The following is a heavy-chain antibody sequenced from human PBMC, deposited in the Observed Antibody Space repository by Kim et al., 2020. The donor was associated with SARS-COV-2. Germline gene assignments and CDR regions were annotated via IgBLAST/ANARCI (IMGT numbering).Heavy chain of an antibody. Sequence: GGSLRLSCTASGFTFSTYWMHWVRQAPGKGPVWLSRINSDGSSTIYADSVKGRFTISRDNAKNTLYLQMYSLRAEDTAVYYCARGGVGLTTAGDNWVDPWGQGTLVTVSS. J-gene: IGHJ5*02. D-gene: IGHD6-13*01. CDR1: GFTFSTYW. CDR2: INSDGSST. V-gene: IGHV3-74*01. CDR3: ARGGVGLTTAGDNWVDP.